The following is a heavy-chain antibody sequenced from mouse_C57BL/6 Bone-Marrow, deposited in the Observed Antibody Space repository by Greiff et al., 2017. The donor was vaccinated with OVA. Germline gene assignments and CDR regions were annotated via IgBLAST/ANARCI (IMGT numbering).Heavy chain of an antibody. D-gene: IGHD1-1*01. CDR2: IDPSDSYT. J-gene: IGHJ1*03. CDR3: ARLDYGPFCV. Sequence: VKLQQPGAELVMPGASVKLSCKASGYTFTSYWMHWVKQRPGQGLEWIGEIDPSDSYTNYNQKFKGKSTLTVDKSSSTAYMQLSSLTSEDSAVYYCARLDYGPFCVWGTGTTVTVSS. CDR1: GYTFTSYW. V-gene: IGHV1-69*01.